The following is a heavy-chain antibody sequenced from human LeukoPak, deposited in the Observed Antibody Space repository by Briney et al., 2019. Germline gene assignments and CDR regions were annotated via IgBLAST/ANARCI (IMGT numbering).Heavy chain of an antibody. J-gene: IGHJ3*01. CDR3: ARMALLWFGEN. CDR1: GYTFTCYY. D-gene: IGHD3-10*01. Sequence: GASVKVSCTSSGYTFTCYYMHWVRQAPGQGLEWMGWINPNSGGTNYAQKFQGRVTMTRDTSISTAYMELSRLRSDDTAVYYCARMALLWFGENWGQGTMVTVSS. V-gene: IGHV1-2*02. CDR2: INPNSGGT.